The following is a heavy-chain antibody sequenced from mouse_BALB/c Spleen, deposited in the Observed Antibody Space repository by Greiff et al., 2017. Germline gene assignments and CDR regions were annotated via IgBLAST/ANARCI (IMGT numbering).Heavy chain of an antibody. CDR2: IWGGGST. D-gene: IGHD2-1*01. CDR3: AKFMVTTLYYYAMDY. CDR1: GFSLTDYG. Sequence: QVTLKESGPGLVAPSQSLSITCTVSGFSLTDYGVSWIRQPPGKGLEWLGVIWGGGSTYYNSALKSRLSISKDNSKSQVFLKMNSLQTDDTAMYYCAKFMVTTLYYYAMDYWGQGTSVTVSS. V-gene: IGHV2-6-5*01. J-gene: IGHJ4*01.